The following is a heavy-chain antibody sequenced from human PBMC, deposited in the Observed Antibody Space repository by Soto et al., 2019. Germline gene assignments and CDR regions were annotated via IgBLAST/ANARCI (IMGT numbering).Heavy chain of an antibody. D-gene: IGHD5-12*01. CDR1: GDSVSIYSGA. CDR2: TYYRSKWYY. CDR3: ASDPGYSLDY. J-gene: IGHJ4*02. V-gene: IGHV6-1*01. Sequence: SQTLSLTCVISGDSVSIYSGAWNWIRQCPSRGLEWLGRTYYRSKWYYDYAESVKSRIIISVDTSKNQFSLHLNSVTPEDAAVNYCASDPGYSLDYWGQGTQVTVSS.